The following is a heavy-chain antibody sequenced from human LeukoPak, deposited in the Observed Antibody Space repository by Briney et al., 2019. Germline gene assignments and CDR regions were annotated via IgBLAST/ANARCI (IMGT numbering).Heavy chain of an antibody. J-gene: IGHJ5*02. V-gene: IGHV1-2*02. CDR1: GYTFTGYY. CDR2: INPNSGGT. D-gene: IGHD3-10*01. Sequence: ASVKVSCKASGYTFTGYYMHWVRQAPGQGLEWMGWINPNSGGTNYAQKFQGRVTMTRDTSISTAYMELSRLRSDDTAVYYCARLGSGSYFGDNWFDPWGQGTLVTVSS. CDR3: ARLGSGSYFGDNWFDP.